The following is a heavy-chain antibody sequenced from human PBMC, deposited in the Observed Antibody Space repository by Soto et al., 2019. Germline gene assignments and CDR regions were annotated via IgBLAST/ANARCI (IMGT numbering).Heavy chain of an antibody. CDR2: INHSGST. J-gene: IGHJ5*02. Sequence: SETLSLTCAVYGGSFSGYYWSWIRQPPGKGLEWIGEINHSGSTNYNPSLKSRVTISVDTSKNQFSLKLSSVTAADTAVYYCARVGITMVRGVIIKAPYWFDPWGQGTLVT. V-gene: IGHV4-34*01. D-gene: IGHD3-10*01. CDR3: ARVGITMVRGVIIKAPYWFDP. CDR1: GGSFSGYY.